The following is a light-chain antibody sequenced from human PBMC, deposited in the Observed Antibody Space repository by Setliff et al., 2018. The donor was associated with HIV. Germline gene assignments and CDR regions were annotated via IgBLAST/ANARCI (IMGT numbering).Light chain of an antibody. J-gene: IGLJ1*01. CDR1: SSNIGTGYD. Sequence: QSVLTQPPSVSGAPGQRVTISCTGSSSNIGTGYDAHWYQQLPGTAPKLLIHDNNNRPSGVPDRFPGSKSGTSASLAITGLQAEDEADYYCQSYDSSLSGFVFGSGTKV. CDR3: QSYDSSLSGFV. V-gene: IGLV1-40*01. CDR2: DNN.